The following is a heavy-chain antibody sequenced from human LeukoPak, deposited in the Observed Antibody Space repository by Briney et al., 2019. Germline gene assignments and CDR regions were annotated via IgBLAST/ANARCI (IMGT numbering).Heavy chain of an antibody. Sequence: SETLSLTCTVSGGSISSGGYYWSWIRQPPGKGLGWIGYIYHTGASYSNPSLKSRVTISLDTSKNQFSLTLSSVTAADTAVYYCATDPIGGRCPDYRGQGTLVTVSS. CDR2: IYHTGAS. J-gene: IGHJ4*02. D-gene: IGHD3-10*01. V-gene: IGHV4-30-2*01. CDR1: GGSISSGGYY. CDR3: ATDPIGGRCPDY.